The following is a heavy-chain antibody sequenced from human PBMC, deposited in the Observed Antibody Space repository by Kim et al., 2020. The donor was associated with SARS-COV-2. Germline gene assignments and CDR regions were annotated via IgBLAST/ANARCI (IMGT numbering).Heavy chain of an antibody. D-gene: IGHD4-17*01. CDR3: ARDVVATAYGEDSDYGRDD. J-gene: IGHJ6*02. Sequence: GRFTISRDNSKNTLYLQMNSLRAEDTAVYYCARDVVATAYGEDSDYGRDDWGQGTTVTVSS. V-gene: IGHV3-30*07.